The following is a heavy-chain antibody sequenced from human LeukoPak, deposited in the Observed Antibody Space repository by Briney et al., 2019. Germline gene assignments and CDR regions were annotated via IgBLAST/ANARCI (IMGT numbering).Heavy chain of an antibody. D-gene: IGHD1/OR15-1a*01. Sequence: ASVKVSCKASGYTFTSYYMHWVRQAPGQGLEWMGWINPNSGGTNYAQKFQGRVTMTRDTSISTAYMELSRLRSDDTAVYYCARGEQPLDAFDIWGQGTMVTVSS. CDR1: GYTFTSYY. V-gene: IGHV1-2*02. CDR2: INPNSGGT. CDR3: ARGEQPLDAFDI. J-gene: IGHJ3*02.